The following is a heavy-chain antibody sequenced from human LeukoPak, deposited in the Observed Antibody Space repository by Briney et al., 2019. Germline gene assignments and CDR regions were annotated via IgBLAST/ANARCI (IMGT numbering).Heavy chain of an antibody. V-gene: IGHV4-31*03. Sequence: SETLSLTCTVSDASISSGGYYWSWIRQQPGKGLEWIGYSHYSGTSYYSTSLKSRIAISIDTSKNQFSLKLSSVTAADTAVYYCARDGPTSVLWGQGTLVTVSS. D-gene: IGHD1-1*01. CDR1: DASISSGGYY. CDR2: SHYSGTS. J-gene: IGHJ4*02. CDR3: ARDGPTSVL.